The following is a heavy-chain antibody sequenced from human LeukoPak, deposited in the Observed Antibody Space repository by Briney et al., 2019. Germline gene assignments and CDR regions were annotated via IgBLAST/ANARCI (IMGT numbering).Heavy chain of an antibody. CDR3: ARGYYDILTGYYPFDY. Sequence: SETLSLTCTVSGGSVSSGSYYWSWIRHPPGKGLEWIGHIYYSGSTNYNPSLKSRVTISVDTSKNQFSLKLSSVTAADTAVYYCARGYYDILTGYYPFDYWGQGTLVTVSS. D-gene: IGHD3-9*01. CDR2: IYYSGST. CDR1: GGSVSSGSYY. V-gene: IGHV4-61*01. J-gene: IGHJ4*02.